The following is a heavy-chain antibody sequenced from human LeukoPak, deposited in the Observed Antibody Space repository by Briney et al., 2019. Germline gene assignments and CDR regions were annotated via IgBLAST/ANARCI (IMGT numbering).Heavy chain of an antibody. D-gene: IGHD2-8*01. J-gene: IGHJ6*03. Sequence: SETLSLTCTASGGSISSSSYYWGWIRQPPGKGLEWTGSIYYSGGTYYNPSLKSRVTISVDTSKNQFSLKPSSVTAADTAVYYCARENGVALYYYYYMDVWGKGTTVTVSS. CDR3: ARENGVALYYYYYMDV. V-gene: IGHV4-39*07. CDR1: GGSISSSSYY. CDR2: IYYSGGT.